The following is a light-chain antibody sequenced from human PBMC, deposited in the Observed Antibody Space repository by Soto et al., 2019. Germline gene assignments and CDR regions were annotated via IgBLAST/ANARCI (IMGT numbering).Light chain of an antibody. V-gene: IGKV3-11*01. CDR1: QSVHTF. CDR3: QQYNNWPPIT. Sequence: EIVLTQSPDTLSLSPGEGASLSCRASQSVHTFSAWYQQKPGQAPRLLIYGASTRATGVPARFSGSGSGTDFTLTISSLEPEDFAVYYRQQYNNWPPITFGQGTRLEIK. J-gene: IGKJ5*01. CDR2: GAS.